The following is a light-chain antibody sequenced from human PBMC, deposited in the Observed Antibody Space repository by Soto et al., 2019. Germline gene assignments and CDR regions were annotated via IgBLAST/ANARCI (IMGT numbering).Light chain of an antibody. J-gene: IGKJ1*01. V-gene: IGKV3-20*01. CDR1: QNLGTLY. CDR3: QQYAGSPRT. CDR2: SAS. Sequence: EIVLTQSPCTLSLYTGERGTLSCRASQNLGTLYLAWFQQKSGQAPRLLIYSASRRATGIPDRFTGSGSGTDFTLTINRVEPEDFAVYFCQQYAGSPRTFGQGTKVDIK.